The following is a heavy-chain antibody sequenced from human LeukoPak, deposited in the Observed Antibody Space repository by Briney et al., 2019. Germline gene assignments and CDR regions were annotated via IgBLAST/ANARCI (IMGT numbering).Heavy chain of an antibody. D-gene: IGHD3-10*01. J-gene: IGHJ4*02. Sequence: SETLSLTCTVSGGSISSSSYYWGWIRQPPGKGLEWIGSIYYSGSTYYNPSLKSRVTISVDTSENQFSLKLSSVTAADTAVYYCARHYYGLYYFDYWGQGTLVTVSS. CDR3: ARHYYGLYYFDY. CDR1: GGSISSSSYY. V-gene: IGHV4-39*01. CDR2: IYYSGST.